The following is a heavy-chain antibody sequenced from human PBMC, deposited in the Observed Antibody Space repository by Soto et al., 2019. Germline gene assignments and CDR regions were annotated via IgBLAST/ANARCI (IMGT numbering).Heavy chain of an antibody. D-gene: IGHD1-1*01. J-gene: IGHJ6*04. CDR3: AGDGYTWNDEYSCGMDV. Sequence: EVQLVESGGGLVQPGGSLRLSCAASGFTFSSYDMHWVRQATGKGLEWVSAIGTAGDTYYPGSVKARFTISRENAKNSLYLKKHGLRAGDTAVYYCAGDGYTWNDEYSCGMDVWGKGTTVTVSS. CDR2: IGTAGDT. CDR1: GFTFSSYD. V-gene: IGHV3-13*01.